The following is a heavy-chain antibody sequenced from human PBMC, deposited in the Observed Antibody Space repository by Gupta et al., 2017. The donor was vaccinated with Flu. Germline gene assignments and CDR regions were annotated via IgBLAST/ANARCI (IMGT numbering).Heavy chain of an antibody. Sequence: GFSLRTTGVHVGWIRQPPGKALEWLALIYWDNDKAFNPSLKSRLNITKDTSRNQVVLRMTNLDPVDTATYYCARSVLYWAPDSFDIWGQGTMVTVSS. CDR2: IYWDNDK. D-gene: IGHD2-15*01. CDR1: GFSLRTTGVH. V-gene: IGHV2-5*02. CDR3: ARSVLYWAPDSFDI. J-gene: IGHJ3*02.